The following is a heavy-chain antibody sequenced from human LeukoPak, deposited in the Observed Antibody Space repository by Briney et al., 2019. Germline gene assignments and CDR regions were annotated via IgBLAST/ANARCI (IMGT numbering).Heavy chain of an antibody. V-gene: IGHV4-38-2*02. J-gene: IGHJ6*03. Sequence: PSETLSLTCTVSGYSISSGYYWGWIRQPPGKGLEWIGSIYHSGSTYYNPSLKSRVTISVDTSKNQFSLKLSSVTAADTAVYYCARQVGNWTLYHYYYYMDVWGKGTTVTVSS. CDR1: GYSISSGYY. CDR2: IYHSGST. D-gene: IGHD1-1*01. CDR3: ARQVGNWTLYHYYYYMDV.